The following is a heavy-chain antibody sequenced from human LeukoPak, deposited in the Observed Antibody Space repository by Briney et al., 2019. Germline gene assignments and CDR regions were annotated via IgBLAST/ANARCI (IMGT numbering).Heavy chain of an antibody. Sequence: GASVKVSCKASGGTFSSYDISWVRQAPGQGLEWMGGIIPIFGTANYAQKFQGRVTITTDVSTSTAYMELSSLRSEDTAVYYCAGDTIVGYCSSTSCYTDAFDIWGQGTMVTVSS. CDR2: IIPIFGTA. J-gene: IGHJ3*02. D-gene: IGHD2-2*02. CDR1: GGTFSSYD. V-gene: IGHV1-69*05. CDR3: AGDTIVGYCSSTSCYTDAFDI.